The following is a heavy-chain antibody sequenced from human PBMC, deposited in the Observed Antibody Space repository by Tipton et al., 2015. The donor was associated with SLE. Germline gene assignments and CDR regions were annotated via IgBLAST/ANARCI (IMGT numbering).Heavy chain of an antibody. Sequence: RSLRLSCAASGFTFTTYNMHWVRQAPGKGLEWVAVIWYDGTNDNYGDSVKGRFSISRDNSRSILYLHMNGLRDDDTAVYYCARHGGVGGINYYYYYMDVWGRGTTVTVSS. CDR3: ARHGGVGGINYYYYYMDV. J-gene: IGHJ6*03. CDR1: GFTFTTYN. D-gene: IGHD3-10*01. V-gene: IGHV3-33*01. CDR2: IWYDGTND.